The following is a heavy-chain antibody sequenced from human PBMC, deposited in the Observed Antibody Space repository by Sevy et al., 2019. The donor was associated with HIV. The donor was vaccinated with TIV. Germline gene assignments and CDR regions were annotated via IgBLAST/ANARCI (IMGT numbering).Heavy chain of an antibody. CDR1: RFTFSGYA. CDR2: LSDTGTST. J-gene: IGHJ4*02. CDR3: ARGLYYFDY. Sequence: GGSLRLSCAASRFTFSGYAMSWVRQAPGTGPEWVSGLSDTGTSTHYADSVKGRFTISRDNSKNTLYLQMNSLGADDTAVYYCARGLYYFDYWGQGSQVTVSS. V-gene: IGHV3-23*01. D-gene: IGHD2-8*01.